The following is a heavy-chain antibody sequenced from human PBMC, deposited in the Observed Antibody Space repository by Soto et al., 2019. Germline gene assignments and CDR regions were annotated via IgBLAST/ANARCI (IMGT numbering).Heavy chain of an antibody. V-gene: IGHV1-69*02. CDR1: GCSFSSYT. D-gene: IGHD2-8*02. J-gene: IGHJ1*01. Sequence: SVKVSFNASGCSFSSYTISWVRQAPGQGLEWMGRIIPILGIANYAQKFQGRGTITADKFTSTAYMELSSMTAADTAVYYCARVSAWSFQHWGQGTLVTVSS. CDR2: IIPILGIA. CDR3: ARVSAWSFQH.